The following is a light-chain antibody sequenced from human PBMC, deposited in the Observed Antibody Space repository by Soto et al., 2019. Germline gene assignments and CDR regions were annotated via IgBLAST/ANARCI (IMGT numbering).Light chain of an antibody. J-gene: IGKJ1*01. CDR2: GAS. CDR1: QSVSNY. V-gene: IGKV3-20*01. CDR3: QQYGGSPQT. Sequence: EIVLTQSPGTLSLSPGERATLSCRARQSVSNYLAWYQQKPGQAPRLLIYGASSRATGIPDRFSGSGSGTDFTLTISRLGPEDFAVYYCQQYGGSPQTFGQGTKVEIK.